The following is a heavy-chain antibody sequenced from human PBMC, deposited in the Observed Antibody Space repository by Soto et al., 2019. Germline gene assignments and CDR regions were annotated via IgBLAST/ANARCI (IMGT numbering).Heavy chain of an antibody. V-gene: IGHV1-2*04. J-gene: IGHJ6*02. Sequence: ASVKVSCKASGYTFTGYYMHWVRQAPGQGLEWMGWINPNSGGTNYTQKFQGWVTMTRDTSISTAYMELSRLRSDDTAVYYCARGLYSGSYFYYYYGMDVWGQGTTVTVSS. CDR2: INPNSGGT. CDR1: GYTFTGYY. CDR3: ARGLYSGSYFYYYYGMDV. D-gene: IGHD1-26*01.